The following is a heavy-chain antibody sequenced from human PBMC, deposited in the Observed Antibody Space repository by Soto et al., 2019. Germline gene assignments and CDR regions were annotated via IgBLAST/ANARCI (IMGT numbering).Heavy chain of an antibody. V-gene: IGHV1-18*01. CDR2: VSTYNGNT. D-gene: IGHD6-25*01. CDR1: GYSFTTYP. CDR3: ARDGSGWHFDN. J-gene: IGHJ4*02. Sequence: ASVKVSCKASGYSFTTYPITWVRQAPGQGLEWLGWVSTYNGNTNYAQGLQGRVSMTTDTSTSTAYLELRNLRPDDTAVYYCARDGSGWHFDNCGQGTPVTVSS.